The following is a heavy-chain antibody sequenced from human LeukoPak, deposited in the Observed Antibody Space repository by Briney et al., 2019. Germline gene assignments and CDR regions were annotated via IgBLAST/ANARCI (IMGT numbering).Heavy chain of an antibody. Sequence: ASVKVSCKASGYTFTDYYMHWVRQAPGQGLEWMGWINSNSGGTNYAQKFPGRVTMTRDTSISTAYMELSSLRSDDTAVYYCARVLVPAGGGVVDSWGQGALVTVSS. J-gene: IGHJ4*02. CDR1: GYTFTDYY. CDR3: ARVLVPAGGGVVDS. V-gene: IGHV1-2*02. D-gene: IGHD3-16*01. CDR2: INSNSGGT.